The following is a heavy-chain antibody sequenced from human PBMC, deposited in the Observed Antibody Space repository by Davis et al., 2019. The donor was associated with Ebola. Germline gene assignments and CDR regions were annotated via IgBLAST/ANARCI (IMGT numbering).Heavy chain of an antibody. CDR2: IYHSGST. CDR3: ARGNYDFWSGYLYYYYYGMDV. CDR1: GGSISSSNW. V-gene: IGHV4-4*02. J-gene: IGHJ6*02. Sequence: MPSETLSLTCAVSGGSISSSNWWTWVRQPPGKGPEWIGGIYHSGSTNYNPSLKSRVTISVDTSKNQFSLKLSSVTAADTAVYYCARGNYDFWSGYLYYYYYGMDVWGQGTTVTVSS. D-gene: IGHD3-3*01.